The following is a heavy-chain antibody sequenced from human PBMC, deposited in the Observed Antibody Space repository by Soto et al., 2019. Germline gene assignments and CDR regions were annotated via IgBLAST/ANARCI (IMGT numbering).Heavy chain of an antibody. CDR2: IYSGGST. D-gene: IGHD3-10*01. CDR1: GFTVSSNY. Sequence: GGSLRLSCAASGFTVSSNYMSWVRQAPGKGLEWVSVIYSGGSTYYADSVKGRFTISRDNSKNTLYLQMNSLRAEDTAVYYCARGPSSFMVRGVPTSAEYFQHWGQGTLVTVSS. V-gene: IGHV3-53*01. J-gene: IGHJ1*01. CDR3: ARGPSSFMVRGVPTSAEYFQH.